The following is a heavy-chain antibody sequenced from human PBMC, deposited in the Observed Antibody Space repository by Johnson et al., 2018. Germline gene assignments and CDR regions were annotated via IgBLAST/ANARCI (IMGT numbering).Heavy chain of an antibody. CDR1: GFTFIGFP. D-gene: IGHD1-14*01. CDR3: LSDNQVYAFDV. J-gene: IGHJ3*01. V-gene: IGHV3-23*04. Sequence: VQLVQSGGGLVQPGGSLRLSCVASGFTFIGFPMSWVRQAPGKGLEWVSVIGDPDSTPYYADSVTGRVTLARDNSKNTLYLQMNRRRAEDTAVYLCLSDNQVYAFDVWGQGTTVIVSS. CDR2: IGDPDSTP.